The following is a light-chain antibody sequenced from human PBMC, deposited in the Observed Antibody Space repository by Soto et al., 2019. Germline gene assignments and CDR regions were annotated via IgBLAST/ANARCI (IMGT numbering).Light chain of an antibody. CDR1: QSVSSN. CDR3: QQYNNWPGT. J-gene: IGKJ2*01. CDR2: GAS. V-gene: IGKV3-15*01. Sequence: EIMMTQSPATLSVSPGERATLSCRASQSVSSNLAWYQQKPGQAPRLLIYGASTRATGIPARVSGSGSGTEFTLTVSSLLSEDFAVYYCQQYNNWPGTFGQGTNLEIK.